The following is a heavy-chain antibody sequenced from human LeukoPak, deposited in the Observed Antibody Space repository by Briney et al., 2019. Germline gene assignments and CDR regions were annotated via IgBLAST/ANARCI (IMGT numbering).Heavy chain of an antibody. J-gene: IGHJ6*03. Sequence: PGGSLRLSCTASGFTFGDYAMSWVRQAPGKGLEWVSYISSSGSTIYYAGSVKGRFTISRDNAKNSLYLQMNSLRAEDTAVYYCAREGPYYDILTGSPDYMDVWGKGTTVTVSS. CDR2: ISSSGSTI. CDR1: GFTFGDYA. CDR3: AREGPYYDILTGSPDYMDV. V-gene: IGHV3-48*03. D-gene: IGHD3-9*01.